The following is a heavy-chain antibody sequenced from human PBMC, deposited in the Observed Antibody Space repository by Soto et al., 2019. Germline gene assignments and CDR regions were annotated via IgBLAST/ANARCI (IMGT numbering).Heavy chain of an antibody. CDR1: GFTFSSYA. Sequence: QVQLVESGGGVVQPGTSLRLSCAASGFTFSSYAMHWVRQAPGKGLEWVAVISYDGSNKYYADSVKGRFTISRDNSKNTVYLQMNSLRAEDTAVYYSARDPTNYDFWSGYFDYWGQGTLVTVSS. CDR2: ISYDGSNK. V-gene: IGHV3-30-3*01. CDR3: ARDPTNYDFWSGYFDY. D-gene: IGHD3-3*01. J-gene: IGHJ4*02.